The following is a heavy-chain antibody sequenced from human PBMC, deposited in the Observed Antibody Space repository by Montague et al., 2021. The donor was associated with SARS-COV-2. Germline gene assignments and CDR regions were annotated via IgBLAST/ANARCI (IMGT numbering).Heavy chain of an antibody. CDR3: ARPWGQWLMFEYYFDY. J-gene: IGHJ4*02. CDR1: GGSISSSSYY. V-gene: IGHV4-39*01. CDR2: IYYSGST. D-gene: IGHD6-19*01. Sequence: SETLSLTCTVSGGSISSSSYYWGWIRQPPGKGLEWIGSIYYSGSTYYNPSLKSRVTISVDTSKNQFSLKLSSVTAADTAVYYCARPWGQWLMFEYYFDYWGQGTLVTVSS.